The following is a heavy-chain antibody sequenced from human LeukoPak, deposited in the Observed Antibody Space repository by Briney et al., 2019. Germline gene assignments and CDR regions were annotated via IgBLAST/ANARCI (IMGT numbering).Heavy chain of an antibody. CDR2: ISYDGSNK. CDR3: AKAVVPAAIPLYYYYGMDV. D-gene: IGHD2-2*01. V-gene: IGHV3-30*18. CDR1: GFTFSSYW. Sequence: PGGSLRLSCAASGFTFSSYWMSWVRQAPGKGLEWVAVISYDGSNKYYADSVKGRFTISRDNSKNTLYLQMNSLRAEDTAVYYCAKAVVPAAIPLYYYYGMDVWGQGTTVTVSS. J-gene: IGHJ6*02.